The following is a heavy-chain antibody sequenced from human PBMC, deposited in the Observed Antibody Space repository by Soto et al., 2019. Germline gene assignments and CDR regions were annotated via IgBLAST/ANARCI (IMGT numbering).Heavy chain of an antibody. CDR1: GGSISSSNW. CDR2: IYHSGST. D-gene: IGHD6-13*01. CDR3: ARTSESSWIADY. V-gene: IGHV4-4*02. J-gene: IGHJ4*02. Sequence: SETLSLTCAVSGGSISSSNWWSWVRQPPGKGLEWIGEIYHSGSTNYNPSLKSRVTISVDKSKNQYSLKLSSVTAADTAVYYCARTSESSWIADYWDQGTLVTVSS.